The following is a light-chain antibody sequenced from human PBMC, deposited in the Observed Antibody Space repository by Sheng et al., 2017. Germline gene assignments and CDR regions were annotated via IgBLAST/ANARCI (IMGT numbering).Light chain of an antibody. J-gene: IGLJ2*01. Sequence: QTVVTQEPSLTVSPGGTVTLTCASSTGVVTSDYLPNWFQQKPGQVPRVLIYRTSNTHSWTPARFSGSLLGGKAALTLSGVQPEDEADYYCLLSSGGAWVFGGRDQADRP. CDR3: LLSSGGAWV. V-gene: IGLV7-43*01. CDR2: RTS. CDR1: TGVVTSDYL.